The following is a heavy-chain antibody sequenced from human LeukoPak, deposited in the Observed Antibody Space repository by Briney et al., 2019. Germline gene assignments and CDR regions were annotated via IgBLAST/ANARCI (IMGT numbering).Heavy chain of an antibody. CDR3: AKDHDYYASGPS. V-gene: IGHV3-23*01. Sequence: PGGSLRLSCAASGFTFSSYEMNWVRQAPGKGLEWVSAISGSCGSTYYADSVKGRFTISRDNSKNTLFLQMNSLRAEDTAVYYCAKDHDYYASGPSWGQGTMVTVSS. D-gene: IGHD3-10*01. CDR1: GFTFSSYE. J-gene: IGHJ3*01. CDR2: ISGSCGST.